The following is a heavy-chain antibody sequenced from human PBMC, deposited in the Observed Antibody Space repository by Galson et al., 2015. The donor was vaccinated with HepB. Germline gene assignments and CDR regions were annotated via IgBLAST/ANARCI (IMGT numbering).Heavy chain of an antibody. CDR3: TTGWEDFWSGEPTLNFDY. CDR2: IKSKTDGGTI. D-gene: IGHD3-3*01. Sequence: SLRLSCAASGFTFSNAWMSWVRQAPGKGLEWVGRIKSKTDGGTIDYAAPVKGRFTISRDDSKNTLYLQMNSLKTEDTAVYYCTTGWEDFWSGEPTLNFDYWGQGTLVTVSS. CDR1: GFTFSNAW. J-gene: IGHJ4*02. V-gene: IGHV3-15*01.